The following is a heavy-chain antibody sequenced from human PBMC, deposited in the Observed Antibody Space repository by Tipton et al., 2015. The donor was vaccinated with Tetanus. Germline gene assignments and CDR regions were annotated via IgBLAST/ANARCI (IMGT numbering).Heavy chain of an antibody. J-gene: IGHJ5*02. CDR2: IYSSGST. D-gene: IGHD2-8*01. Sequence: LRLSCSVSGGSINPYYWSWIRQPPGKGLEWIGNIYSSGSTYYNPSLKSRVTISVDTSRNQFSLRLKSVTPADTAMYYCARDHRLSASYAGWFDPWSQGTLVTVSS. V-gene: IGHV4-59*01. CDR3: ARDHRLSASYAGWFDP. CDR1: GGSINPYY.